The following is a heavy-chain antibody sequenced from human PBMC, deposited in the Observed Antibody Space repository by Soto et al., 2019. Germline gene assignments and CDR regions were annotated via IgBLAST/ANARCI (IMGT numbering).Heavy chain of an antibody. D-gene: IGHD1-26*01. CDR1: GGSRTSSSYY. Sequence: QLQLQESGPGLVKPSETLSLTCTVSGGSRTSSSYYWGWIRQPPGKGLEWIGSIYYSGSTYYNPSLKSRVTISVDTSKNQFSLKLSSVTAADTAVYYCARRGGYPTIDYWGQGTLVTVSS. J-gene: IGHJ4*02. CDR2: IYYSGST. CDR3: ARRGGYPTIDY. V-gene: IGHV4-39*01.